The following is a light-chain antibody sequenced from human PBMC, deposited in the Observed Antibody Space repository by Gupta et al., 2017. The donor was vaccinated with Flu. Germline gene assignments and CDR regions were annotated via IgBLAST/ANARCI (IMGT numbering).Light chain of an antibody. J-gene: IGKJ4*01. CDR1: QSVCDSENNNKY. CDR3: HQEAPAPIT. CDR2: WAC. V-gene: IGKV4-1*01. Sequence: SLGARATINCNANQSVCDSENNNKYLDWFQPKPCQPPKLLICWACTSEVPVPVRFSGSGSGLAFTLTIIRRQADDVAVYYCHQEAPAPITFGRGTKVEI.